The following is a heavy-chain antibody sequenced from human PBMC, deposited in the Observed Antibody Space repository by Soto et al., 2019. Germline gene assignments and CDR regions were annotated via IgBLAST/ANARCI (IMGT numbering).Heavy chain of an antibody. J-gene: IGHJ4*02. CDR2: IYPGDSDT. D-gene: IGHD2-2*01. CDR1: GYVFSSYW. CDR3: ATQAYSSSRSPFDY. V-gene: IGHV5-51*03. Sequence: EVQLVQSGAEVKKAGESLKISCKGSGYVFSSYWIGWVRQMPGKGLEYMGIIYPGDSDTRYSLSFQGQVTISVDKSITTAYLQWSSLKASDTAIYYCATQAYSSSRSPFDYWGRGTLVTVSS.